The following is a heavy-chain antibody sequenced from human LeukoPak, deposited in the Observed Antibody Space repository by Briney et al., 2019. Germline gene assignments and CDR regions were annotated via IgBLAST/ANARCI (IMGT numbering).Heavy chain of an antibody. CDR1: GFTFSSYE. CDR3: AREGTAMVSFDY. Sequence: PGGSLRLSCAASGFTFSSYEMNWVRQAPGKGLEWVSYISSGGNTIYYADSVKGRFIISRDNAKNSLYLKMNSLRAEDTAVYYCAREGTAMVSFDYWGQGTLVTVSS. V-gene: IGHV3-48*03. CDR2: ISSGGNTI. D-gene: IGHD5-18*01. J-gene: IGHJ4*02.